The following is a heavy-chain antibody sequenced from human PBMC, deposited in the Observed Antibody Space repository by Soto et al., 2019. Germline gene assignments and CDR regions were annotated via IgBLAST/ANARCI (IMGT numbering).Heavy chain of an antibody. J-gene: IGHJ4*02. CDR1: GFTFSSYG. D-gene: IGHD3-10*01. CDR2: ISYDGSNK. CDR3: AKARESVRGVILD. Sequence: QVQLVESGGGVVQPGRSLRLSCAASGFTFSSYGMHWVRQAPGKGLEWVAVISYDGSNKYYADSVKGRFTISRDNSKNKLYLQKNSLRAEDTAVYYCAKARESVRGVILDWGQGTLVTVSS. V-gene: IGHV3-30*18.